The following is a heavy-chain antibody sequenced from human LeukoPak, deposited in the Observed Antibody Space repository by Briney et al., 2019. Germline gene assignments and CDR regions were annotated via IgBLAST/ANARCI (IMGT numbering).Heavy chain of an antibody. CDR2: INPNSGGT. J-gene: IGHJ3*02. CDR1: GYTFTRYY. D-gene: IGHD1-14*01. Sequence: ASVKVSCKASGYTFTRYYMHWVRQAPGQGREWMGWINPNSGGTNYAQKFQGRVTMTRDTSISTAYMELSRLRSDDTAVYYCARVWGHGTLDAFDIWGQGTMVTVSS. V-gene: IGHV1-2*02. CDR3: ARVWGHGTLDAFDI.